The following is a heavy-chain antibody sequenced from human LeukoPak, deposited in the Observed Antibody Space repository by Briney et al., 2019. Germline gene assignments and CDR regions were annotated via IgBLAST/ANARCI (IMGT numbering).Heavy chain of an antibody. J-gene: IGHJ4*02. CDR1: GGSISSYY. CDR2: IYYSGST. CDR3: ARDGYGHIDY. D-gene: IGHD5-12*01. V-gene: IGHV4-59*01. Sequence: SETLSLTCTVSGGSISSYYWSWIRQPPGKGLKWIGYIYYSGSTNYNPSLKSRVTISVDTSKNQFSLKLSSVTAADTAVYYCARDGYGHIDYWGQGTLVTVSS.